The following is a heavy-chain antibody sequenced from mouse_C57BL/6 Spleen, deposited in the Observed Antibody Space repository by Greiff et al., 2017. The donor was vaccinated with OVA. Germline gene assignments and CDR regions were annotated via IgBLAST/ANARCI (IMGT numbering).Heavy chain of an antibody. D-gene: IGHD1-1*01. V-gene: IGHV1-52*01. CDR2: IDPSDSET. CDR1: GYTFTSYW. J-gene: IGHJ1*03. Sequence: QVQLQQPGAELVRPGSSVKLSCKASGYTFTSYWMHWVKQRPIQGLEWIGNIDPSDSETHYNQKFKDKATLTVDKSSSTAYMQLSSLTSEDSAVYYCAIYDGSSNWYFDVWGTGTTVTVSA. CDR3: AIYDGSSNWYFDV.